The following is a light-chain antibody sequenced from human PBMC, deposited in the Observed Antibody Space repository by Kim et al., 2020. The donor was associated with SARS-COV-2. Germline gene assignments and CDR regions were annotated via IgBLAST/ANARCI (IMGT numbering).Light chain of an antibody. CDR1: SSDVGGYNY. CDR2: DVS. Sequence: GQSITISCTGPSSDVGGYNYVSWYQQHPGKAPNLMIYDVSKRPSGVSNRFSGSKSGNTASLTISGLQAEDEADYYCSSYTSSSTLVFGGGTQLTVL. J-gene: IGLJ2*01. CDR3: SSYTSSSTLV. V-gene: IGLV2-14*04.